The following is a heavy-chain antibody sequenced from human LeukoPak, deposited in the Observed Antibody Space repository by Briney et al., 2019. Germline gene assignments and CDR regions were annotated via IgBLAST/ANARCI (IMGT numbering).Heavy chain of an antibody. Sequence: GASVKVSCKASGYTFTGYYMHWVRQAPGQGLEWMGWINPNSGGTNYAQKFQGRVTMTRDTSISTAYMELSRLRSDDTAVYYCARDQAGNIDYGDYIPRAPDYWGQGTLVTVSS. D-gene: IGHD4-17*01. J-gene: IGHJ4*02. CDR2: INPNSGGT. CDR1: GYTFTGYY. CDR3: ARDQAGNIDYGDYIPRAPDY. V-gene: IGHV1-2*02.